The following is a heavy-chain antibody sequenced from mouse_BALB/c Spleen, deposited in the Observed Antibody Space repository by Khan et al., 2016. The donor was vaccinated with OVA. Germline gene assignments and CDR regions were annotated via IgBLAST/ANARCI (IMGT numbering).Heavy chain of an antibody. V-gene: IGHV1-4*01. CDR2: IIPRSAYT. J-gene: IGHJ3*01. CDR1: GYTFPTYP. CDR3: AREGAYYRSDGWFAY. Sequence: VQLQQSGAELARPGASVKMSCKASGYTFPTYPIHWVKQRPGQGLEWIGYIIPRSAYTTSNQKFKAKATLTADTSSSTASMQLSSLTPEDSAVKYCAREGAYYRSDGWFAYWGQETLVTVSA. D-gene: IGHD2-14*01.